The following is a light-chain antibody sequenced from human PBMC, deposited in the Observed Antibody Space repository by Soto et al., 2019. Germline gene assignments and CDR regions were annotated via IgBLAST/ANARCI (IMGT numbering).Light chain of an antibody. V-gene: IGKV3-20*01. CDR2: AAS. Sequence: EIVLTQSPGTLSLSPGERATLSCRASQSVRSSYLAWYQQKPGQAPRLLIYAASSRAAGITDRLTGSGSGTDFTLTISRLEPEDFAVYYCQQYGSSSWTFGQGTKVEIK. CDR3: QQYGSSSWT. J-gene: IGKJ1*01. CDR1: QSVRSSY.